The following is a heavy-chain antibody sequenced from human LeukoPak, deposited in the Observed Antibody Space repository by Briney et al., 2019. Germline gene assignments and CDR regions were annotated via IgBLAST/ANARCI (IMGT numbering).Heavy chain of an antibody. D-gene: IGHD6-19*01. V-gene: IGHV3-11*06. Sequence: GGSLRLSCAASGFTFSDYYMSWIRQAPGKGLEWVSYISSSSSYIYYADSVKGRFTISRDNAKNSLYLQMNSLRAEDTAVYYCASPRNPGIAVATDAFDIWGQGTMVTVSS. CDR1: GFTFSDYY. CDR2: ISSSSSYI. CDR3: ASPRNPGIAVATDAFDI. J-gene: IGHJ3*02.